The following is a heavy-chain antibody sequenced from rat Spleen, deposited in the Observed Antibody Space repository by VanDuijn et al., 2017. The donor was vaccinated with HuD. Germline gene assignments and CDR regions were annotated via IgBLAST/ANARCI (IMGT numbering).Heavy chain of an antibody. CDR2: IWGDGNT. Sequence: QVQLKESGPGLVQPSQTLSLTCTVSGFSLSNYGVIWFRQPPGKGLEWMGGIWGDGNTNENSALKSRLSISRDTSKSQVFLKMNSLQTEDTAIYFCTGDLGAYWGQGTLVTVSS. J-gene: IGHJ3*01. CDR1: GFSLSNYG. V-gene: IGHV2-13*01. CDR3: TGDLGAY. D-gene: IGHD5-1*01.